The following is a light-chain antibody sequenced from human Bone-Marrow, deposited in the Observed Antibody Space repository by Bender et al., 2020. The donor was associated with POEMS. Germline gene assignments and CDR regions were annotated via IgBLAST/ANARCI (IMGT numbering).Light chain of an antibody. Sequence: QSALTQPAAVSGSPGQSITISCTGTSSDIGSYNYVSWYQQHPGKAPKLLIHGVTDRPSGVSHRFSGSKSGNTASLTISGLQPEDEADYYCSSYTSSSTLVFGTGTKVTVL. CDR3: SSYTSSSTLV. CDR1: SSDIGSYNY. CDR2: GVT. V-gene: IGLV2-14*03. J-gene: IGLJ1*01.